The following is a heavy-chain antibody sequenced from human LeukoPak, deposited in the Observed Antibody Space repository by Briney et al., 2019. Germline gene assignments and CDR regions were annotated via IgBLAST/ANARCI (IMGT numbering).Heavy chain of an antibody. J-gene: IGHJ2*01. Sequence: PSETLSLTCTVSGDSISSSNYYWGWIRQPPGKGLEWIGSIYYSGSPYYNPFLKSRVTISVDTSKNQFSLKLSSVTAADTAVYYCARVYWYFDLWGRGTLVTVSS. CDR2: IYYSGSP. CDR3: ARVYWYFDL. CDR1: GDSISSSNYY. V-gene: IGHV4-39*01.